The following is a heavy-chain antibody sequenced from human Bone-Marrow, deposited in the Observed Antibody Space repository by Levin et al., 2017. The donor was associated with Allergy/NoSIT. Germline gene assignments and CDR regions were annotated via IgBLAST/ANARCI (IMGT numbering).Heavy chain of an antibody. Sequence: GGSLRLSCRGSGFRFGDYAMNWFRQAPGKGLEWVGFISMTSYGGTTEYGASVKGRFYISRDDSKNIVFLQMNGLKAEDTAVYYCSRRVGELLFSVGLDVWGQGTTVTVSS. CDR1: GFRFGDYA. V-gene: IGHV3-49*03. D-gene: IGHD3-10*01. CDR3: SRRVGELLFSVGLDV. J-gene: IGHJ6*02. CDR2: ISMTSYGGTT.